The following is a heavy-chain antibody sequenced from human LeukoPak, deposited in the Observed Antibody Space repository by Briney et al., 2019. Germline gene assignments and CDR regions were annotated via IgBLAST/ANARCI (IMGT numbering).Heavy chain of an antibody. Sequence: SETLSLTCTVSGDSISSSSYYWGWIRQPPGKGLEWIGTIYYSGSTYYNPSLKSRVTISVDTSKNQFSLKLSSVTAADTAVYYCARQEVYCSSTSCYARGYSYGTFFDYWGQGTLVTVSS. CDR2: IYYSGST. J-gene: IGHJ4*02. CDR3: ARQEVYCSSTSCYARGYSYGTFFDY. D-gene: IGHD2-2*01. V-gene: IGHV4-39*01. CDR1: GDSISSSSYY.